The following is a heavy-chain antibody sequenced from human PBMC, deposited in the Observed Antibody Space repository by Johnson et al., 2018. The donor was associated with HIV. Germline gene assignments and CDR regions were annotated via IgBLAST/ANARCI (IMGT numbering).Heavy chain of an antibody. CDR1: GFTFSSYG. Sequence: QEQLVESGGGVVQPGGSLRLSCAASGFTFSSYGMHWVRQAPGKGPEWVSTIGGSGVNTYYADSVKGRFTISRDNSKNSLYLQMNSLRAEDTALYYCAKGGASYYDSPGDAFDIWGQGTMVTVSS. CDR3: AKGGASYYDSPGDAFDI. J-gene: IGHJ3*02. D-gene: IGHD3-22*01. V-gene: IGHV3-NL1*01. CDR2: IGGSGVNT.